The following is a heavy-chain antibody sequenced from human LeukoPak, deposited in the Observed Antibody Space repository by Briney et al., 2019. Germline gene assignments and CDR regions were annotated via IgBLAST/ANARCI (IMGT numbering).Heavy chain of an antibody. D-gene: IGHD3-10*01. CDR2: ITSSSTYA. J-gene: IGHJ5*02. CDR3: AKDYSKTSYYGSGTYYRPKWFDP. V-gene: IGHV3-21*01. Sequence: GGSLRLSCAASGFSFSSYNMNWVRQTPGKGLEWVSSITSSSTYAFYADSVKGRFTISRDNSKNTLYLQMNSLRAEDTAVYYCAKDYSKTSYYGSGTYYRPKWFDPWGQGTLVTVSS. CDR1: GFSFSSYN.